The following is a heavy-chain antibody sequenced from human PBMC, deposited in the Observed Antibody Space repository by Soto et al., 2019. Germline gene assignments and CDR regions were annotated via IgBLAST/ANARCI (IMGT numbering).Heavy chain of an antibody. J-gene: IGHJ1*01. CDR1: GGSISNNY. CDR3: ARSYRDSYVH. Sequence: QVQLQEPGPRLVKPSETLSLTCNVYGGSISNNYWTWIRQPAGKGLEWIGRIYSNGRTKFNPSLKSLISMSIDTSQNHFSLKLTSVTAADTAVYYCARSYRDSYVHCGQGTLVTVSS. V-gene: IGHV4-4*07. D-gene: IGHD4-17*01. CDR2: IYSNGRT.